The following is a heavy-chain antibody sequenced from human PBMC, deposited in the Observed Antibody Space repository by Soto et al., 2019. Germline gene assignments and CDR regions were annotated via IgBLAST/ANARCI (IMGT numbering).Heavy chain of an antibody. CDR2: ISATGGST. Sequence: GGSLRLSCAGSGFTFASYVMTWVRQAPGKGLEWVSSISATGGSTYYAGSVKGRFTISRDNSKNTLFLQMNSLRAEDTAIYYCANADHPRRSIGFDYWGQGTLVTVSS. V-gene: IGHV3-23*01. CDR3: ANADHPRRSIGFDY. D-gene: IGHD3-16*02. CDR1: GFTFASYV. J-gene: IGHJ4*02.